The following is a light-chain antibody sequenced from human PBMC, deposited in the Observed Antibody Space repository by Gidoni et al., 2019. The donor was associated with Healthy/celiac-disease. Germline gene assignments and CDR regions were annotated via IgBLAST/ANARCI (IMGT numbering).Light chain of an antibody. Sequence: AIQLTQSPSALSASVTDRVTITCRASQGISSAVVWYQQKPGEAPKLLIYDASKLSSGDPSRFTGSGSGTDFTLTISSLQPEDFATYYCQQFNSYPLTFGGGTRVEIK. CDR3: QQFNSYPLT. J-gene: IGKJ4*01. CDR2: DAS. V-gene: IGKV1-13*02. CDR1: QGISSA.